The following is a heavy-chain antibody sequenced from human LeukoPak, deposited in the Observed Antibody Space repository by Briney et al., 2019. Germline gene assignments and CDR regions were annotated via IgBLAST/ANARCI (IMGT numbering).Heavy chain of an antibody. CDR2: INPSGGST. CDR3: ARGGSSSRPNDAFDI. CDR1: GYTFTSYY. D-gene: IGHD6-6*01. V-gene: IGHV1-46*01. J-gene: IGHJ3*02. Sequence: ASVKVSCTASGYTFTSYYMRWVRQAPGQGLEWMGVINPSGGSTSYAQTFKGRVTMTRDMSTSTVYMELSSLRSEDTAVYYCARGGSSSRPNDAFDIWGQGTMVTVSS.